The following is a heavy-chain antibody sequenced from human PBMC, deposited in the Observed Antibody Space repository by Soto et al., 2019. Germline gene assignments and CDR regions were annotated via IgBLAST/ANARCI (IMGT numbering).Heavy chain of an antibody. CDR3: ANDPSYGSGSYPVDY. CDR1: GFTFSSYA. Sequence: EVQLLESGGGLVQPGGSLRLSCAASGFTFSSYAMSWVRQAPGKGLEWVSAISGSGGSTYYADSVKGRFTISRDNSKNTLYLQMNSLRAEDTAVYYCANDPSYGSGSYPVDYWGQGTLVTVSS. CDR2: ISGSGGST. D-gene: IGHD3-10*01. V-gene: IGHV3-23*01. J-gene: IGHJ4*02.